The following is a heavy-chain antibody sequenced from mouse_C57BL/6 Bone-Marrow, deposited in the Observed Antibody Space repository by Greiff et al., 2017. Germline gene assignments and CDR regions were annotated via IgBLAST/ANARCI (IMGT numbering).Heavy chain of an antibody. J-gene: IGHJ4*01. D-gene: IGHD2-1*01. Sequence: QVQLKESGAELVKPGASVKMSCKASGYTFTTYPIEWMKQNHGKSLEWIGNFHPYNDDTKYNEKFKGKATLTVEKSSSTVYLELSRLTSDDSAVYYCAILWYHGYYAMDYWGQGTSVTVSS. CDR3: AILWYHGYYAMDY. CDR1: GYTFTTYP. V-gene: IGHV1-47*01. CDR2: FHPYNDDT.